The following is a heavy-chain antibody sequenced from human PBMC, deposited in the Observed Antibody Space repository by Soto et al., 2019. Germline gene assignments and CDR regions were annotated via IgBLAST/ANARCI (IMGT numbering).Heavy chain of an antibody. CDR3: ARGLGAATPPDYYYYYGMDV. D-gene: IGHD2-15*01. J-gene: IGHJ6*02. CDR2: IIPIFGTA. CDR1: GGTFSSYA. V-gene: IGHV1-69*13. Sequence: ASVKVSSKASGGTFSSYAISWVRQAPGQGLEWMGGIIPIFGTANYAQKFQGRVTITADESTSTAYMELSSLRSEDTAVYYCARGLGAATPPDYYYYYGMDVWGQGTTVTVSS.